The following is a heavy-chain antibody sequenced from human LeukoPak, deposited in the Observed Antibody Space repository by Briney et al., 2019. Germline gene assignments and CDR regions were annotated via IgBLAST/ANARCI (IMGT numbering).Heavy chain of an antibody. CDR3: ARLSAVSSSSRGFDY. Sequence: SETLSLTCTVSGGSIRSYYCSWIRQPPGKGLEWVGYVYYSGSTSYNPSLKSRVTISVDASKNQFSLKLSSVTAADTAVYYCARLSAVSSSSRGFDYWGQEPWSPSPQ. J-gene: IGHJ4*01. CDR1: GGSIRSYY. CDR2: VYYSGST. V-gene: IGHV4-59*12. D-gene: IGHD2-2*01.